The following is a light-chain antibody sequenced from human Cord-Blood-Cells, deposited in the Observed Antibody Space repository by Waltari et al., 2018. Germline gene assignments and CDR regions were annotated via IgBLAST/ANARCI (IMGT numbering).Light chain of an antibody. Sequence: DIQMTQSPSSLSASVGDRVTSTCRASQSIISYLNWYQQKPGKAPKLLIYAASSLQSGVPLRFSGSGSGTDFTLTISSLQPEDFATYYCQQSYSTPITFGQGIRLEIK. CDR2: AAS. CDR1: QSIISY. J-gene: IGKJ5*01. CDR3: QQSYSTPIT. V-gene: IGKV1-39*01.